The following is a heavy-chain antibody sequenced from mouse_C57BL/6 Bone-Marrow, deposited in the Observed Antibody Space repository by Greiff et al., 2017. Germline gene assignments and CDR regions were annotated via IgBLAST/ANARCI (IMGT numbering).Heavy chain of an antibody. Sequence: EVQLQQSGPVLVKPGASVKMSCKASGYTFTDYYMNWVKQSHGKSLEWIGVINPYNGGTSYNQKFKGKATFTVDKSSSTAYMVLNSLTSEDAAVYYCARRDYYGQVKGYYFDYWGQGTTLTVSS. V-gene: IGHV1-19*01. CDR2: INPYNGGT. J-gene: IGHJ2*01. CDR1: GYTFTDYY. D-gene: IGHD1-1*01. CDR3: ARRDYYGQVKGYYFDY.